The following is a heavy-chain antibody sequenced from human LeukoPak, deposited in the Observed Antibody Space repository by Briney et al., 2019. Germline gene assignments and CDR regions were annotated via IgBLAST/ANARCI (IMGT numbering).Heavy chain of an antibody. CDR1: GFTFSTYD. CDR2: IGTIGDT. V-gene: IGHV3-13*01. D-gene: IGHD2-21*01. CDR3: ARATVIGNAPVPGYMDV. J-gene: IGHJ6*03. Sequence: GGSLRLSCASSGFTFSTYDMHWVRQVSGKGLEWVSSIGTIGDTFYPGSVKGRFTISRENAKNSLYLQMNGLRAGDTAVYYCARATVIGNAPVPGYMDVWGKGTTVTVSS.